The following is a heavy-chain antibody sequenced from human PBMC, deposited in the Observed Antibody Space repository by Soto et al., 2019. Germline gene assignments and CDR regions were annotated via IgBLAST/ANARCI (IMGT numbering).Heavy chain of an antibody. Sequence: GGSLRLSCAASGFTFSSYAMHWVRQAPGKGLEWVAVISYDGSNKYYADSVKGRFTISRDNSKNTLYLQMNSLRAEDTAVYYCARTTGYSSSWFDDYYGMDVWGQGTTVTVSS. CDR1: GFTFSSYA. CDR2: ISYDGSNK. J-gene: IGHJ6*02. V-gene: IGHV3-30-3*01. CDR3: ARTTGYSSSWFDDYYGMDV. D-gene: IGHD6-13*01.